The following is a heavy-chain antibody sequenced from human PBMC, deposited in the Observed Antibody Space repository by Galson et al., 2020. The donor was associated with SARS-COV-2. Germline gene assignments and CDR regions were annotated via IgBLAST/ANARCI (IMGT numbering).Heavy chain of an antibody. CDR2: FDPEDGET. CDR1: GYTITELS. Sequence: ASVKVSCKVSGYTITELSMHWVRQAPGKGLEWMGGFDPEDGETIYAQKFQGRVTMTEDTSTDTAYMELSSLRSEDTAGYYCATAPPYWTGGVCYPTWLDPWGQGTLVTVSS. J-gene: IGHJ5*02. D-gene: IGHD2-8*02. V-gene: IGHV1-24*01. CDR3: ATAPPYWTGGVCYPTWLDP.